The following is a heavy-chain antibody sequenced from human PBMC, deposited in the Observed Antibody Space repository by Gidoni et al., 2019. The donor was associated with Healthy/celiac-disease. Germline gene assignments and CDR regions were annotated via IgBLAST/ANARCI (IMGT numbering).Heavy chain of an antibody. CDR3: ARGREKPTPEDYTAAAGIGDY. D-gene: IGHD6-13*01. V-gene: IGHV3-33*01. Sequence: QVQLVESGGGVVQPGRSLRLSCAASGFTFSSYGMHWVRQAPGKGLEWVAVIWYDGSNKYYADSVKGRFTISRDNSKNTLYLQMNSLRAEDTAVYYCARGREKPTPEDYTAAAGIGDYWGQGTLVTVSS. CDR1: GFTFSSYG. CDR2: IWYDGSNK. J-gene: IGHJ4*02.